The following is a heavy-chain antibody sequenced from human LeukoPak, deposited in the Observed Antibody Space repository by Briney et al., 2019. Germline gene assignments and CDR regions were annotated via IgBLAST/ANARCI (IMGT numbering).Heavy chain of an antibody. CDR2: ISWNSGSI. D-gene: IGHD1-26*01. CDR3: AKGCRWELDRNWFDP. V-gene: IGHV3-9*01. J-gene: IGHJ5*02. Sequence: GGSLRLSCAASGFSFSSYNMNWVRQTPGKGLEWVSGISWNSGSIGYADSVKGRFTISRDNAKNSLYLQMNSLRAEDTALYYCAKGCRWELDRNWFDPWGQGTLVTVSS. CDR1: GFSFSSYN.